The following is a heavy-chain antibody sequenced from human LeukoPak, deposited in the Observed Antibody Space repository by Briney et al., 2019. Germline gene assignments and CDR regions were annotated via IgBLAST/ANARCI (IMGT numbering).Heavy chain of an antibody. Sequence: SVKVSFKSSGGTFSSYAISWVRQAPGQGLELMGGIIPIFGTANYAQKFQSRVTITTVESTSTAYMELCSLRSEDTAVYYCAGPPIFGVVVYAEYFQQWGQGTLVTVSS. V-gene: IGHV1-69*05. CDR3: AGPPIFGVVVYAEYFQQ. CDR2: IIPIFGTA. D-gene: IGHD3-3*02. CDR1: GGTFSSYA. J-gene: IGHJ1*01.